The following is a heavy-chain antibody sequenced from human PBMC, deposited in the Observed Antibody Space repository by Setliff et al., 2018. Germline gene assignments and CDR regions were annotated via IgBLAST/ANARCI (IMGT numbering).Heavy chain of an antibody. CDR2: IYWDDDK. D-gene: IGHD3-3*01. CDR1: GFSLTTTGVA. V-gene: IGHV2-5*02. CDR3: ARGFWSGYFVLDF. J-gene: IGHJ4*02. Sequence: GSGPTLVNPTQTLTLTCTFSGFSLTTTGVAVGWIRQPPGKALEWLALIYWDDDKRYSPSVKNRLTITKDTSKNQVVLTMTNVDPVDTATYYCARGFWSGYFVLDFWGQGSLVTVSS.